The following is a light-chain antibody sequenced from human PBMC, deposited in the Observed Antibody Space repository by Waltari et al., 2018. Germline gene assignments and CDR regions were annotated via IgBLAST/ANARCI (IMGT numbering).Light chain of an antibody. CDR3: QQYYSSPIT. CDR1: QTVLSSQTFLHSSNNKNY. V-gene: IGKV4-1*01. Sequence: DIVMTQSPDSLAVSLGERATIHCKSSQTVLSSQTFLHSSNNKNYLAWYQQKPGQPPKLLIYWASTRESGVPDRFSGSGSGTDFTLTISSLQAEDVAVYYCQQYYSSPITFGQGTKLEIK. CDR2: WAS. J-gene: IGKJ1*01.